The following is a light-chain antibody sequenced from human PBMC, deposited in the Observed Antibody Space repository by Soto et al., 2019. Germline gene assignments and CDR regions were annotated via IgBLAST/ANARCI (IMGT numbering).Light chain of an antibody. CDR3: HQSYSTLWR. CDR1: QSVSSNY. Sequence: EIVLTQSPDTLSLSPGERATLSCRISQSVSSNYLAWYQQKPAQAPTLLLYGASSSATGIPDRFSGSGSGTEFTLTLSSLQPEDFAPYYCHQSYSTLWRFGQGAKVDIK. CDR2: GAS. J-gene: IGKJ1*01. V-gene: IGKV3-20*01.